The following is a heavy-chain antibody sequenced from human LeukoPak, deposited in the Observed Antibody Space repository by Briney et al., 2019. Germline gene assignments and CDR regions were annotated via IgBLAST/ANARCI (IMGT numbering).Heavy chain of an antibody. D-gene: IGHD1-26*01. CDR2: TYHRSKWYN. CDR3: ARGRSYSFDY. Sequence: SQTLSLTCAISGDSVSSNSVAWNWIRQSPSRGLEWLGGTYHRSKWYNDYALSVKSRISVSPDTPKNQFSLQLNSVTPEDTAVYYCARGRSYSFDYWGQGTPVTVSS. CDR1: GDSVSSNSVA. J-gene: IGHJ4*02. V-gene: IGHV6-1*01.